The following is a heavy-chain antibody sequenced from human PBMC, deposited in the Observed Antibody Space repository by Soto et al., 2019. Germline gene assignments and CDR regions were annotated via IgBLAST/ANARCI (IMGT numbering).Heavy chain of an antibody. D-gene: IGHD6-19*01. V-gene: IGHV1-18*04. Sequence: QVQLVQSGVEVKKPGASVKVSCKASGYTFTNYGISWVRQAPGQGLEWMGWISAYNGNTNYAQQLQGRGTMTKDTTTSKAYRELRSLRSADTAVYYCARDPRLNLTVAGEPPYYYYGMDVWGQGTMVTVSS. CDR2: ISAYNGNT. J-gene: IGHJ6*02. CDR3: ARDPRLNLTVAGEPPYYYYGMDV. CDR1: GYTFTNYG.